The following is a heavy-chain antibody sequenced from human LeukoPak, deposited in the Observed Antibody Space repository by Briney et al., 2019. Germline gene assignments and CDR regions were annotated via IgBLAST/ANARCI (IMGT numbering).Heavy chain of an antibody. V-gene: IGHV4-59*01. Sequence: PSETLSLTCTVSGGSISSYYWSWIRQPPRKGLEWIGYIYYSGSTNYNPSLKSRVTISVDTSKNQFSLKLSSVTAADTAVYYCARGYYDSSGYEAFDYWGQGTLVTVSS. J-gene: IGHJ4*02. CDR3: ARGYYDSSGYEAFDY. CDR2: IYYSGST. D-gene: IGHD3-22*01. CDR1: GGSISSYY.